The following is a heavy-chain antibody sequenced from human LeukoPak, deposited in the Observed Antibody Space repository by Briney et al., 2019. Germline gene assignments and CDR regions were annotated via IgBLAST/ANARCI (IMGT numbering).Heavy chain of an antibody. J-gene: IGHJ5*02. D-gene: IGHD3-10*01. CDR3: ARGPLWFGELLYS. CDR1: GGSFSGYY. CDR2: INHSGST. V-gene: IGHV4-34*01. Sequence: SETLSLTCAVYGGSFSGYYWSWIRQPPGKGLEWIGEINHSGSTNYNPSLKSRVTISVDTSKNQFSLKLSSATAADTAVYYCARGPLWFGELLYSWGQGTLVTVSS.